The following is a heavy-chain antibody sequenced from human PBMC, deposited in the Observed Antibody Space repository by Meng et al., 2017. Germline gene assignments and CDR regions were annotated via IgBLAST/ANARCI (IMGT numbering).Heavy chain of an antibody. V-gene: IGHV1-18*04. CDR1: GYTFTGYY. J-gene: IGHJ6*02. CDR3: ARDRSSGWYEYYYYYYGMDV. D-gene: IGHD6-19*01. CDR2: ISAYNGNT. Sequence: ASVKVSCKASGYTFTGYYIHWVRQAPGQGLEWMGWISAYNGNTNYAQKLQGRVTMTTDTSTSTAYMELRSLRSDDTAVYYCARDRSSGWYEYYYYYYGMDVWGQGTTVTVSS.